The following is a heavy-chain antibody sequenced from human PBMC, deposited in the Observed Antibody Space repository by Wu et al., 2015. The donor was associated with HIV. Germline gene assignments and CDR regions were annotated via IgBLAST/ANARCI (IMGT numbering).Heavy chain of an antibody. CDR3: ARNVPLLGQT. Sequence: QVQLVQSEAEVKKPGASVKVSCKASGYSFSSYGINWVRQAPGQGLEWMGWIRPDSGATNFAERFEDRVTMTRDASISTAYMQLSRLRSDDTAVYFCARNVPLLGQTWGRGTLVTVSS. D-gene: IGHD3-10*02. CDR2: IRPDSGAT. V-gene: IGHV1-2*02. CDR1: GYSFSSYG. J-gene: IGHJ4*02.